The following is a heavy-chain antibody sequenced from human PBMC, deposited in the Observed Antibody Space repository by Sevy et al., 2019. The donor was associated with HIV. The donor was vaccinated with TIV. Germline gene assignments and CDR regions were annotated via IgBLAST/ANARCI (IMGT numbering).Heavy chain of an antibody. Sequence: KQSQTLSLTCAVYGGSFSGYYWSWIRQPPGKGLEWMGEINHSGSTNYNPSLKSRVTISVDTSKNQFSLKLSSVTAADTAVYYCARGLVVTARINWFDPWGQGTLVTVSS. CDR3: ARGLVVTARINWFDP. CDR2: INHSGST. D-gene: IGHD2-21*02. V-gene: IGHV4-34*01. J-gene: IGHJ5*02. CDR1: GGSFSGYY.